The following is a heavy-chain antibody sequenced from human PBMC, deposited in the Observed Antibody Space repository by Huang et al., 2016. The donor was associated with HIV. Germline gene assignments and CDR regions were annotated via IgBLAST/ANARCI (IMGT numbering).Heavy chain of an antibody. CDR2: INHSGRT. CDR1: GGSFSGYY. CDR3: ARRRMGYGGAPFDY. J-gene: IGHJ4*02. V-gene: IGHV4-34*01. Sequence: QVRLQQWGAGLLKPSETLSLTCAVYGGSFSGYYWSWIRQPPGKGLEGIGEINHSGRTNYNPSLKSRVTISVDTSKNQFSLKLSSVTAADTAVYYCARRRMGYGGAPFDYWGQGTLVTVSS. D-gene: IGHD4-17*01.